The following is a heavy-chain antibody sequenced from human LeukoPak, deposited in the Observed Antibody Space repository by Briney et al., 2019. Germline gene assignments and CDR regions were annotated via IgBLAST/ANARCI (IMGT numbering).Heavy chain of an antibody. V-gene: IGHV4-34*01. CDR3: ARVSGYSYGYPTLDY. D-gene: IGHD5-18*01. Sequence: SETLSLTCSVYGGSFIGSYWSWIRQPPGKGLEWVGEINHSGSTNYNPSLKSRVTISVDTSKNQFSLKLSSVTAADTDVYYCARVSGYSYGYPTLDYWGQGTLVTVSS. CDR2: INHSGST. J-gene: IGHJ4*02. CDR1: GGSFIGSY.